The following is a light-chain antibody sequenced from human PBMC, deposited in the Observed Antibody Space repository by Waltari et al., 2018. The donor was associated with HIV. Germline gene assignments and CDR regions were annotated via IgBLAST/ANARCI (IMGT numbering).Light chain of an antibody. CDR1: QSVSSSY. Sequence: EIVLTQSPGTLSLSPGERATLSCRASQSVSSSYLAWYQQKPGQAPRLLISVASSRATDIPDRFSGSGSGTDFTLTISRLEPEDFAVYYSQQYGSSPLTFGGGTKVEIK. CDR3: QQYGSSPLT. J-gene: IGKJ4*01. V-gene: IGKV3-20*01. CDR2: VAS.